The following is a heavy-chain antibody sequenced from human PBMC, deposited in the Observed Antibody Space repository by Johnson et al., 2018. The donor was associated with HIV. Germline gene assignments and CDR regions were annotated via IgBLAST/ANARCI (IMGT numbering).Heavy chain of an antibody. V-gene: IGHV3-33*06. J-gene: IGHJ3*02. CDR3: AKDFGYPRPRDAFDI. CDR1: GFTFSSYG. Sequence: QVQLVESGGGVVQPGRSLRLSCAASGFTFSSYGMHWVRQAPGKGLEWVAVIWYDGSNKYYADSVKGRFTISRENSKNTLYLQMNSLRAEDTAVYYCAKDFGYPRPRDAFDIWGQGTMVTVSS. D-gene: IGHD5-12*01. CDR2: IWYDGSNK.